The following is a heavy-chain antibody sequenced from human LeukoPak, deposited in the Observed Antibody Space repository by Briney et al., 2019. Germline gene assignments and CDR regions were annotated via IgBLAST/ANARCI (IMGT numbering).Heavy chain of an antibody. Sequence: GGSLRLSCAASGFTFSSYSMNWVRQAPGKGLEWVSSISSSGSYTYYADSVKGRFTISRDNAKNTLYLQMNSLRGEYTAVYYCARGESGSSSWGQRTLVTVSS. V-gene: IGHV3-21*01. CDR2: ISSSGSYT. J-gene: IGHJ4*02. CDR1: GFTFSSYS. D-gene: IGHD1-26*01. CDR3: ARGESGSSS.